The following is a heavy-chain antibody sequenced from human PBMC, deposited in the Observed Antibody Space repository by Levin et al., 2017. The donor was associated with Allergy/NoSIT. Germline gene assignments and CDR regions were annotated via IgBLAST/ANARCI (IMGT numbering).Heavy chain of an antibody. V-gene: IGHV1-46*03. J-gene: IGHJ5*02. D-gene: IGHD6-19*01. CDR3: ARAVAGPPRWFDP. CDR2: INPSGGST. Sequence: GESLKISCKASGYTFTSYYMHWVRQAPGQGLEWMGIINPSGGSTSYAQKFQGRVTMTRDTSTSTVYMELSSLRSEDTAVYYCARAVAGPPRWFDPWGQGTLVTVSS. CDR1: GYTFTSYY.